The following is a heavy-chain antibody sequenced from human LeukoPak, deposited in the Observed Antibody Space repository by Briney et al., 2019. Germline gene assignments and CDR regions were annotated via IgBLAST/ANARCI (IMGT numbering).Heavy chain of an antibody. Sequence: GGSLRLSCAASGFSFRDYPVNWVRQAPGKGLEWLSSITGSSHAMFYADSVRGRFTISRDNARNSLYLQMDSLRADDTAIYFCGVAASSVSDFDSWDQGTLVTVSS. CDR1: GFSFRDYP. CDR2: ITGSSHAM. D-gene: IGHD1-26*01. CDR3: GVAASSVSDFDS. V-gene: IGHV3-21*01. J-gene: IGHJ4*02.